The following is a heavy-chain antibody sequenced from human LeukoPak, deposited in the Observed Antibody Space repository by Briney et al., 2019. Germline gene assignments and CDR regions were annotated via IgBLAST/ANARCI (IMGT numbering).Heavy chain of an antibody. CDR3: ARARVRSYSYDSDGSYTSDWIFDL. D-gene: IGHD3-22*01. J-gene: IGHJ2*01. CDR1: GGFITSYY. CDR2: IYDTGNT. V-gene: IGHV4-59*01. Sequence: PSETLSLTCIVSGGFITSYYWSWIRQPPGKGLEWIGYIYDTGNTNYNPSLRSRVTISVGTSKDQFSPRLSSVTAADTAVYYCARARVRSYSYDSDGSYTSDWIFDLWGRGTLVSVSS.